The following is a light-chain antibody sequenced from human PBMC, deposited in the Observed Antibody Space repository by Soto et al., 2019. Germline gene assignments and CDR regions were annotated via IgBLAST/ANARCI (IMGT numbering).Light chain of an antibody. J-gene: IGLJ1*01. CDR1: SVGFRS. CDR2: DDD. CDR3: QVWASLTRHV. Sequence: SSELTQPPSVSAAPGQTAKSTCGLDSVGFRSVHWYQRKAGQAPVLVVFDDDDRPSGIPERFSGSNSGNTATLTISGVEAGDEADYYCQVWASLTRHVFGTGTKVTVL. V-gene: IGLV3-21*02.